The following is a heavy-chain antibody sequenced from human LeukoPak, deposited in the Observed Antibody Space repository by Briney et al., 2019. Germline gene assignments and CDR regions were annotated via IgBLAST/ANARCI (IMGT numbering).Heavy chain of an antibody. V-gene: IGHV3-23*01. CDR2: ISGSGGST. CDR3: ARDGASGYETVYFDY. CDR1: GFTFSSYA. D-gene: IGHD5-12*01. J-gene: IGHJ4*02. Sequence: GGSLRLSCAASGFTFSSYAMSWVRQAPGKGLEWVSAISGSGGSTYYADSVKGRFTISRDNSKNTLYLQMNSLRAEDTAVYYCARDGASGYETVYFDYWGQGTLVTVSS.